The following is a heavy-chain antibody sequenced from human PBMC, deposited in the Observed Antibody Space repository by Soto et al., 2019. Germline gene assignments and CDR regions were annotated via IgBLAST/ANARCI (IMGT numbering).Heavy chain of an antibody. CDR1: GYTFTGYY. Sequence: GASVKVSCKASGYTFTGYYMHWVRQAPGQGLEWMGWINPNSGGTNYAQKFQGRVTMTRDTSISTAYMELSRLRSDDTAVYYCARGNSITMVRGAPYYYYGMDVWGQGTTVTVSS. D-gene: IGHD3-10*01. V-gene: IGHV1-2*02. CDR2: INPNSGGT. J-gene: IGHJ6*02. CDR3: ARGNSITMVRGAPYYYYGMDV.